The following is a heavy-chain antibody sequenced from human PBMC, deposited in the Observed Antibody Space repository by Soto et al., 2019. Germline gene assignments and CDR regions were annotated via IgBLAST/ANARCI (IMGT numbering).Heavy chain of an antibody. CDR3: EREAPPEDY. V-gene: IGHV1-18*01. CDR2: ISAYNGNT. J-gene: IGHJ4*02. CDR1: GYTFTSYA. Sequence: QVQLVQSGAEVKKPGASVKVSCKASGYTFTSYAISWVRQAPGQGLEWMGWISAYNGNTNYAQKLQGRVTMTTDTPTRTAHWELRSLRLDATPVYFGEREAPPEDYWGQGTLVTVSS.